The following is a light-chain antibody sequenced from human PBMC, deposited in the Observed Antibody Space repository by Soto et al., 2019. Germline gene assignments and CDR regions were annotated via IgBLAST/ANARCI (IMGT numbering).Light chain of an antibody. J-gene: IGKJ4*01. CDR3: QQYYSTPLT. V-gene: IGKV4-1*01. CDR2: WAS. Sequence: DIVLTQSPDSLVVSLGETATINCKSSHSLLYSSNNKNYLAWYQQRPGQPPKLLLYWASTPESGVPGRFSGSGFGNDFTLTISSLQAEYVAIYYCQQYYSTPLTFGAGTKVEIK. CDR1: HSLLYSSNNKNY.